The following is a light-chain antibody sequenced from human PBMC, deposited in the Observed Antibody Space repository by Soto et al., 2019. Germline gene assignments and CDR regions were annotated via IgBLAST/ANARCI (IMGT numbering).Light chain of an antibody. CDR3: QQGYTTPIT. CDR2: TAS. J-gene: IGKJ5*01. V-gene: IGKV1-39*01. CDR1: QSIRGY. Sequence: DIQMTQSPSSLSASVGDRVTITCRASQSIRGYLNWYQQKPGKAPRPLIYTASTLHSGVPSRFSGSASATDVTLNISSLQPDDFGTYYCQQGYTTPITFGQGTRLEIK.